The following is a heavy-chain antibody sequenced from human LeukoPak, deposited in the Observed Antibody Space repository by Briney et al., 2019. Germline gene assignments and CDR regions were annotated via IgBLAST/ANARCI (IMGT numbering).Heavy chain of an antibody. J-gene: IGHJ4*02. CDR3: AKSTGGVWYDILTGYYFDY. Sequence: PGGSLRLPCAASGFTFANYAMSWVRQAPGKGLMWVSGLSDSGSSTYYADSVKGRFTIYRDNSKNVLYLQMNSLRADDTAVYYCAKSTGGVWYDILTGYYFDYWGQGTLVTVSS. D-gene: IGHD3-9*01. V-gene: IGHV3-23*01. CDR2: LSDSGSST. CDR1: GFTFANYA.